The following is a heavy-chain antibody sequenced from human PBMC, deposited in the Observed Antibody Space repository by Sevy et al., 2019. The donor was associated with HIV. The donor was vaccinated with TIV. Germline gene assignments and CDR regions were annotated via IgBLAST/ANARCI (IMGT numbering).Heavy chain of an antibody. D-gene: IGHD6-13*01. CDR3: AKCSHRCGSSWYGFDY. CDR1: GFTFSGYA. J-gene: IGHJ4*02. Sequence: GGSLRLSCAAAGFTFSGYAMSWVRQGPGKGLEWISGMTGNGGSTYYADSVKGRFTISRDNSKNALYLQMNSLRAEDMAVDYSAKCSHRCGSSWYGFDYWGQGALVTVSS. V-gene: IGHV3-23*01. CDR2: MTGNGGST.